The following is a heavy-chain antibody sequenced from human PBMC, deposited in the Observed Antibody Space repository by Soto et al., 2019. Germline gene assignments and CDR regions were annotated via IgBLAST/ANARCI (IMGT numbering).Heavy chain of an antibody. CDR2: ISYDGSNK. V-gene: IGHV3-30*18. CDR1: GFTFSSYG. CDR3: AKDRGAAGASAYYYYGMDV. J-gene: IGHJ6*02. Sequence: QVQLVESGGGVVQPGRSLRLSCAASGFTFSSYGMHWVRQAPGKGLEWVAVISYDGSNKYYADSVKGRFTISRDNSKNTLYLQMNSLRAEDTAVYYCAKDRGAAGASAYYYYGMDVWGQGTTVTVSS. D-gene: IGHD6-13*01.